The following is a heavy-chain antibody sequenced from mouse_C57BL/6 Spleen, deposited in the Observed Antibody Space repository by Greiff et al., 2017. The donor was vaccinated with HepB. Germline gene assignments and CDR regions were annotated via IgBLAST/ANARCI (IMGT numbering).Heavy chain of an antibody. CDR3: ARSDYGKGAWFAY. CDR2: INPNNGGT. Sequence: EVQGVESGPELVKPGASVKIPCKASGYTFTDYNMDWVKQSHGKSLEWIGDINPNNGGTIYNQKFKGKATLTVDKSSSTAYMELRSLTSEDTAVYYCARSDYGKGAWFAYWGQGTLVTVSA. CDR1: GYTFTDYN. D-gene: IGHD2-1*01. V-gene: IGHV1-18*01. J-gene: IGHJ3*01.